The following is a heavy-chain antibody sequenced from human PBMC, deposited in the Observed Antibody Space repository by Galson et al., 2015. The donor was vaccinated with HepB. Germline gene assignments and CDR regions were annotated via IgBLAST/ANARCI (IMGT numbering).Heavy chain of an antibody. J-gene: IGHJ4*02. CDR1: GFTFSSYA. V-gene: IGHV3-30-3*01. D-gene: IGHD1-26*01. Sequence: SLRLSCAASGFTFSSYAMHWVRQAPGKGLEWVAVISYDGSNKYYADSVKGRFTISRDNSKNTLYLQMNNLRAEDTAVYYCARDFGVGASLPDDYWGQGTLVTVSS. CDR3: ARDFGVGASLPDDY. CDR2: ISYDGSNK.